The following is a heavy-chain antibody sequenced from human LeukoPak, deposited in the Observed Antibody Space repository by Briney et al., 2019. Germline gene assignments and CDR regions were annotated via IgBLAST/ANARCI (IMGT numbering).Heavy chain of an antibody. D-gene: IGHD3-22*01. J-gene: IGHJ4*02. CDR3: ARRTYYDSSGYYVDY. CDR1: GYSFTSYW. V-gene: IGHV5-51*01. Sequence: GESLKISCKGSGYSFTSYWIGWVRQMPGEGLEWMGIIYPGDSGTRYSPSFQGQVTISADKSISTAYLQWSSLKASDTAMYYCARRTYYDSSGYYVDYWGQGTLVTVSS. CDR2: IYPGDSGT.